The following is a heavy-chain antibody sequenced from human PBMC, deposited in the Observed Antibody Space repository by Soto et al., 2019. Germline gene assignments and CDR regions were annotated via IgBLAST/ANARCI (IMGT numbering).Heavy chain of an antibody. CDR3: ARTTPLVVRGVIIGNWFDP. CDR1: GFTFSSYS. J-gene: IGHJ5*02. Sequence: VGSLRLSCAASGFTFSSYSMNWVRQAPGKGLEWVSSISSSSSYIYYADSVKGRFTISRDNAKNSLYLQMNSLRAEDTAVYYCARTTPLVVRGVIIGNWFDPWGQGTLVTVSS. V-gene: IGHV3-21*01. CDR2: ISSSSSYI. D-gene: IGHD3-10*01.